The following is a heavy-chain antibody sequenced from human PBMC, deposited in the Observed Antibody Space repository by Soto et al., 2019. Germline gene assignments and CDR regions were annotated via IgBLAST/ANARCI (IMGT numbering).Heavy chain of an antibody. J-gene: IGHJ4*02. V-gene: IGHV1-69*01. Sequence: QVQLVQSGAEVKKPGSSVKVSCKASGGTFSSYAISWVRQAPGQGLEWMGGIIPIFGTANYAQKFQGRVTITADESTSTAYMELRSQRSEDTSVDYCARDRAKWELPGRAFDDWGQGTLVTVSS. CDR3: ARDRAKWELPGRAFDD. D-gene: IGHD1-26*01. CDR1: GGTFSSYA. CDR2: IIPIFGTA.